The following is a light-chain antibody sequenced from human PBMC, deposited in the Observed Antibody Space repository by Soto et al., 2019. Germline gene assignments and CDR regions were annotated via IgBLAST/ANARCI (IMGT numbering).Light chain of an antibody. Sequence: EIVMTQSPATLSVSPGERATVSCRASQSVSSNLAWYHQKPGQAPRLLIYGASTRATGIPGRFSGSGSGTEFTLTIRSLQSEDFALYYCQQYNNWPPGTFGQGTKVDIK. CDR3: QQYNNWPPGT. CDR1: QSVSSN. CDR2: GAS. V-gene: IGKV3-15*01. J-gene: IGKJ1*01.